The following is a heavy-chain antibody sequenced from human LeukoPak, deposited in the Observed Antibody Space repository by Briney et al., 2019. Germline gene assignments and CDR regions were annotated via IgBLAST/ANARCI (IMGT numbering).Heavy chain of an antibody. CDR2: IYHSGST. V-gene: IGHV4-30-2*01. CDR3: ARGRSGYCSSTSCPPYYFDY. J-gene: IGHJ4*02. D-gene: IGHD2-2*01. CDR1: GGSISRGGYS. Sequence: SQTLSLTCAVSGGSISRGGYSWSWIRQPPGKGLEWIGYIYHSGSTYYNPPLKSRVTIAVDRSKKQFSLKLSSVTAADTAVYYCARGRSGYCSSTSCPPYYFDYWGQGTLVTVSS.